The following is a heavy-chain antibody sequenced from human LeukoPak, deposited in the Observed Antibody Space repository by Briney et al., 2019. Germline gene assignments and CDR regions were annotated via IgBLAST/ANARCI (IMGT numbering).Heavy chain of an antibody. V-gene: IGHV3-23*01. CDR3: ARDDSNPYGPFDY. CDR2: ISGSGGST. CDR1: GFTFSNYA. D-gene: IGHD3-22*01. Sequence: GGSLRLSCAASGFTFSNYAMSWVRQAPGKGLEWVSVISGSGGSTYYADSVKGRFTISRDNSKNTLYLQMNSLRAEDTAVYYCARDDSNPYGPFDYWGQGTLVTVSS. J-gene: IGHJ4*02.